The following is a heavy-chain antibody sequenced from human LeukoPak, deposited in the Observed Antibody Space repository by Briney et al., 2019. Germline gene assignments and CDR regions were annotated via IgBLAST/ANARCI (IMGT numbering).Heavy chain of an antibody. V-gene: IGHV3-30*02. D-gene: IGHD5-12*01. J-gene: IGHJ5*02. CDR3: AKESDSGYHSEGPKT. CDR2: VRNDGSNE. CDR1: GCVLSDYG. Sequence: PGGSLRLSCTASGCVLSDYGMPWVRQAPGKGLEWVAFVRNDGSNEYYVGSVKGRFTISRDKSKNTLYLQMNSLRAEDTAVYSCAKESDSGYHSEGPKTWGLGTLVTVSS.